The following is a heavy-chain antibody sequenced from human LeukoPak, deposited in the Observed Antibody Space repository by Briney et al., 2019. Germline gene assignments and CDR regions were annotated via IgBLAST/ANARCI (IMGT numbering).Heavy chain of an antibody. D-gene: IGHD6-19*01. CDR1: GFTFSSYG. CDR3: AKRRSGWYMGYYYYYMDV. J-gene: IGHJ6*03. V-gene: IGHV3-30*02. CDR2: IRYDGSNK. Sequence: SGGSLRLSCAASGFTFSSYGMHWVRQAPGKGLEWVAFIRYDGSNKYYADSVKGRFTISRDNSKNTLYLQMNSLRAEDTAVYYCAKRRSGWYMGYYYYYMDVWGKGTTVTISS.